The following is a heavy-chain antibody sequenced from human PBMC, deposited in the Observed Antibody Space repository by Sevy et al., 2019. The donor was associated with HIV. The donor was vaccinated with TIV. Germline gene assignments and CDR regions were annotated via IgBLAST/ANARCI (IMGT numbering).Heavy chain of an antibody. Sequence: GGSLRLSCAGSGFSFSHYAFHWVRQAPGKGLEWVSLISYDGPYKYYADSVKGRFTISRDNSKNTLYLQMNSLRGNDTAVYYCARVAVSYCTNDCYHRFDYWGPGALVTVSS. CDR2: ISYDGPYK. D-gene: IGHD2-8*01. V-gene: IGHV3-30-3*01. CDR1: GFSFSHYA. CDR3: ARVAVSYCTNDCYHRFDY. J-gene: IGHJ4*02.